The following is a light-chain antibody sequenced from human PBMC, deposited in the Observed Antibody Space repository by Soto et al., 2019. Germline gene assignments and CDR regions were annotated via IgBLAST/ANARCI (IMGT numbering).Light chain of an antibody. CDR3: QEYKSAT. Sequence: DIPMTQSPSTLSASVGDRVTITCRASQSISDWLAWYQQIPGKATKLLIYDASTLQSGVPSRFSGSGSGTAFPLTISRLQPDDFATYYCQEYKSATFGQGTKLEIK. CDR1: QSISDW. V-gene: IGKV1-5*01. J-gene: IGKJ2*01. CDR2: DAS.